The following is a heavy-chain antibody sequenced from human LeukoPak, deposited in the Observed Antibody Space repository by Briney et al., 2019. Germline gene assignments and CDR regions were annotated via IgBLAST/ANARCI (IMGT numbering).Heavy chain of an antibody. D-gene: IGHD6-13*01. V-gene: IGHV4-38-2*02. Sequence: SQTLSLTCTVSGYSISSGYYWGWIRQPPGKGLEWIGSIYHSGSTYYNPSLKSRVTISVDTSKNQFSLKLSSVTAADTAVYYCARGPSSSWYWFDPWGQGTLVTVSS. CDR3: ARGPSSSWYWFDP. CDR1: GYSISSGYY. CDR2: IYHSGST. J-gene: IGHJ5*02.